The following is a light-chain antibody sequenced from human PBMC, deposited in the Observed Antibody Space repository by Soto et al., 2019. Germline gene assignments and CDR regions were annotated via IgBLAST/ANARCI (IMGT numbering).Light chain of an antibody. V-gene: IGLV1-44*01. CDR1: SSNIGSNT. CDR2: SNN. J-gene: IGLJ1*01. Sequence: QSVLTQPPSASWTPGQRVTISCSGSSSNIGSNTVSWYQQLPGTAPKLLIYSNNQRPSGVPDRFSGSKSGTSASLAISGLQSEDEADYYCAAWDDSLNGYVFGTGTKVTV. CDR3: AAWDDSLNGYV.